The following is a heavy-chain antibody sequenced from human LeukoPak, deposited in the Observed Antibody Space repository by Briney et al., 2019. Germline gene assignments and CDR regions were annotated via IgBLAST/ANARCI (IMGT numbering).Heavy chain of an antibody. CDR3: ARGGYCSSTSCFLKLTYLDY. D-gene: IGHD2-2*01. Sequence: SETLSLTCAVYGGSFSGYYWSWIRQPPGKGLEWIGEINHSGSTNYNPSLKSRVTISVDTSKNQFSLKLSSVTAADTAVYYCARGGYCSSTSCFLKLTYLDYWGQGTLVTVSS. V-gene: IGHV4-34*01. CDR1: GGSFSGYY. CDR2: INHSGST. J-gene: IGHJ4*02.